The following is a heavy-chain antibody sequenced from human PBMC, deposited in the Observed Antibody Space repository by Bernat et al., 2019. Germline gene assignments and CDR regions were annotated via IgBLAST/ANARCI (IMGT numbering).Heavy chain of an antibody. CDR1: GFTVSFNY. Sequence: EVQLVESGGGLVQRGGSLRLSCAASGFTVSFNYMSWVRQAPGKGLEWVSIIYSGGNPYYEDSVKGRFTISRDNSKNTLYLQMNSLRVEDTAVYYCARLYDAFDIWGQGTKVTVSS. V-gene: IGHV3-66*01. CDR3: ARLYDAFDI. CDR2: IYSGGNP. J-gene: IGHJ3*02.